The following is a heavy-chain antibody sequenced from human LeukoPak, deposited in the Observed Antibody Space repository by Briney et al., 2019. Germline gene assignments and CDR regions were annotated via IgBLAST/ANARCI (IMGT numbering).Heavy chain of an antibody. Sequence: ASVKVSCKASGYTYTGYYMHWVRQAPGQGLEWMGWINPNSGGTNYAQKFQGRVTMTRDTSISTAYMELSRLRSDDTAVYYCARDYSGRDYFDYWGQGTLVTVSS. CDR1: GYTYTGYY. CDR3: ARDYSGRDYFDY. CDR2: INPNSGGT. V-gene: IGHV1-2*02. D-gene: IGHD1-26*01. J-gene: IGHJ4*02.